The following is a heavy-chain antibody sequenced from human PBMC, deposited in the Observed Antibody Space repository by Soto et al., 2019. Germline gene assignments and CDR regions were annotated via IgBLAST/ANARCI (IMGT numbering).Heavy chain of an antibody. V-gene: IGHV3-21*06. CDR3: ARDGGLWFGELDY. D-gene: IGHD3-10*01. CDR1: GFTFSRYN. J-gene: IGHJ4*02. CDR2: ISSSSHYI. Sequence: GGSLRLSCAASGFTFSRYNIHWVRQAPGKGLEWVSSISSSSHYIYYADSVKGRLTISRDNAKNSLYLLMNSLRAEDTAVYYCARDGGLWFGELDYWGQGTLVTVA.